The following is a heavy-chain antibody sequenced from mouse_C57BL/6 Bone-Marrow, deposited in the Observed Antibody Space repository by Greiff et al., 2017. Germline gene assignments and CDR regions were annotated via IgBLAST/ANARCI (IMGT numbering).Heavy chain of an antibody. V-gene: IGHV5-6*01. D-gene: IGHD2-2*01. J-gene: IGHJ3*01. Sequence: EVKLMESGGDLVKPGGSLKLSCAASGFTFSSYGMSWVRQTPDKRLEWVATISSGGSYTYYPDSVKGRFTISRDNAKNTLYLQMRSLKSEDTAMYYCAREGTMVTPNWEFSYWGQGTLVTVSA. CDR2: ISSGGSYT. CDR3: AREGTMVTPNWEFSY. CDR1: GFTFSSYG.